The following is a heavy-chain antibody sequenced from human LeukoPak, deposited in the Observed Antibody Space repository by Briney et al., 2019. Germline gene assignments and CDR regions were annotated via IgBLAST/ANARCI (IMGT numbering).Heavy chain of an antibody. CDR1: GDSVSSNSAA. V-gene: IGHV6-1*01. CDR2: TYYRSKWYN. J-gene: IGHJ4*02. D-gene: IGHD7-27*01. Sequence: SPSLSITCAISGDSVSSNSAAWNWIRQSPSRGLEWLGRTYYRSKWYNDYAVSVKSRITINPDTSKNQFSLQLNSVTPEDTAVYYCARASGQLGTANFDYWGQGTLVTVSS. CDR3: ARASGQLGTANFDY.